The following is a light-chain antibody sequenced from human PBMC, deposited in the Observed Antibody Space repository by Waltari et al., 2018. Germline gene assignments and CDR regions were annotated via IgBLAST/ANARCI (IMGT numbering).Light chain of an antibody. CDR2: DTS. CDR1: QSVTNY. J-gene: IGKJ4*01. V-gene: IGKV3-11*01. CDR3: QQRRDWPLT. Sequence: IVLTQSPPILSLSPGERASLSCRASQSVTNYLAWYQQKPGQAPSLLIYDTSNRTTGIPARFRGSGFGTDFTLTISSLEPEDFAVYYCQQRRDWPLTFGGGTKVEIK.